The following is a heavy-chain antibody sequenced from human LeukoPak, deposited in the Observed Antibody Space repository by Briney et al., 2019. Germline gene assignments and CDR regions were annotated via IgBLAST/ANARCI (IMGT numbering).Heavy chain of an antibody. Sequence: GGSLRLSCAASRFTFSNYWMAWVRQAPGKGLEWVSAISGSGTNTFSADSVKGRFTISRDTSKNALYLQMNRLRDEDSAVYYCAKWQDSTHLGYFDYWGQGTLVTVSS. CDR3: AKWQDSTHLGYFDY. V-gene: IGHV3-23*01. CDR2: ISGSGTNT. J-gene: IGHJ4*02. D-gene: IGHD3-16*01. CDR1: RFTFSNYW.